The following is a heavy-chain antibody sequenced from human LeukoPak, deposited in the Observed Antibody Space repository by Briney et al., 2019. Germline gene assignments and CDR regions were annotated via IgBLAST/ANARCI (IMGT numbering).Heavy chain of an antibody. J-gene: IGHJ4*02. V-gene: IGHV3-23*01. CDR3: AKDNADILTGYYFPFDY. Sequence: GGTLRLSCAASGFTFSSYGMSWVRQAPGKGLEWVSAISGSGGSTYYADSVKGRFTISRDNSKNTLYLQMNSLRAEDTAVYYCAKDNADILTGYYFPFDYWGQGTLVTVSS. CDR2: ISGSGGST. CDR1: GFTFSSYG. D-gene: IGHD3-9*01.